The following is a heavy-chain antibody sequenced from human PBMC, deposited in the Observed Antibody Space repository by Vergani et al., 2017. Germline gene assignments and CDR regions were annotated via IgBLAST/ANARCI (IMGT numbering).Heavy chain of an antibody. Sequence: EVQLVESGGGLVQPGGSLRLSCAASGFTFSSYEMNWVRQAPGKGLEWVSYISSSGSTIYYADSVKGRFTISRDNAKNSLYLQMNSLRAEDTAVYYCARGRRRKMAKINFDYWGQGTLVTVSS. J-gene: IGHJ4*02. CDR2: ISSSGSTI. V-gene: IGHV3-48*03. CDR1: GFTFSSYE. CDR3: ARGRRRKMAKINFDY. D-gene: IGHD5-24*01.